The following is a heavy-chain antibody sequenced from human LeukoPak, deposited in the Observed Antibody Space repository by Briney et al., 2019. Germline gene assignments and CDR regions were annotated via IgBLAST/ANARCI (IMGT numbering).Heavy chain of an antibody. Sequence: PGGSLRLSCAVSGITLSNYGMSWVRQAPGKGLEWVSTISVSGDSTFYADSVQGRFTISRDTSRNSLSLHMNSLRAEDTAVYFCARRGGRNGWGDFDYWGQGTLVTVSS. D-gene: IGHD3-10*01. J-gene: IGHJ4*02. CDR3: ARRGGRNGWGDFDY. CDR2: ISVSGDST. CDR1: GITLSNYG. V-gene: IGHV3-23*01.